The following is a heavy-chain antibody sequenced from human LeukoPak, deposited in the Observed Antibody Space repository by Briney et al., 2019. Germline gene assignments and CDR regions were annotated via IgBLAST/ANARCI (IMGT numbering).Heavy chain of an antibody. CDR1: GDSISSYY. CDR3: ARSQGSGSKYYFDY. V-gene: IGHV4-59*01. Sequence: SETLSLTCTVSGDSISSYYWSWIRQPPGKGLEWIGYINYSGSTNYNPSLKSRVTISEDTSKNQFSLNLISVTAAATAVYYCARSQGSGSKYYFDYWGQGTLVTVSS. J-gene: IGHJ4*02. D-gene: IGHD3-10*01. CDR2: INYSGST.